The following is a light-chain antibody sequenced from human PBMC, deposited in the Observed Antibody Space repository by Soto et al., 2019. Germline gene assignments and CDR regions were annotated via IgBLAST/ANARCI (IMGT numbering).Light chain of an antibody. CDR3: QQYDEWPLT. V-gene: IGKV3-15*01. CDR2: DAF. CDR1: QSVKSR. Sequence: EKVMTQSPATLSVSPGERATLSCRASQSVKSRLAWYQQKPGQAPRLLIYDAFTRATGIPARCSGSASGTDFTLTISNLQSEDYAFYYCQQYDEWPLTLGGGTQVEIK. J-gene: IGKJ4*01.